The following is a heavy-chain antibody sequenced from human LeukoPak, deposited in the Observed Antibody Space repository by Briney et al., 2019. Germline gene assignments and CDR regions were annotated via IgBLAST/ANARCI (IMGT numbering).Heavy chain of an antibody. D-gene: IGHD2-2*01. V-gene: IGHV1-46*01. CDR1: GYTFTSYD. J-gene: IGHJ5*02. CDR3: ARDVSSTSSWWFDP. Sequence: ASVKVSCKASGYTFTSYDINWVRQATGQGLEWMGIINPSGGSTSYAQKFQGRVTMTRDMSTRTDYMELSSLRYEDTAVYYCARDVSSTSSWWFDPWGQGTLVTVSS. CDR2: INPSGGST.